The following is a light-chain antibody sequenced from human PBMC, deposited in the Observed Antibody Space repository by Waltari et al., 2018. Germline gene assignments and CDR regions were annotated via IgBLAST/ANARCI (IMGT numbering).Light chain of an antibody. J-gene: IGLJ3*02. Sequence: QSALTQPASVSGSPGQSITISCTGTRSDVGNYNLLSWYQHYPGKAPKVMIYDDNRRPSGVSDRFSGSKSGNTASLTISGVQAEDEADYYCCSYAGSYTWVFGGGTKLTVL. CDR3: CSYAGSYTWV. V-gene: IGLV2-23*01. CDR1: RSDVGNYNL. CDR2: DDN.